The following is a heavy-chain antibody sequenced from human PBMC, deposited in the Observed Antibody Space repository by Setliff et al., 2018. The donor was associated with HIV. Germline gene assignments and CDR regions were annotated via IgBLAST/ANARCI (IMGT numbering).Heavy chain of an antibody. CDR1: GFSLNIAW. CDR3: ATDNCGGDCYLNY. J-gene: IGHJ4*02. V-gene: IGHV3-15*07. D-gene: IGHD2-21*02. CDR2: IKNKAAGETT. Sequence: PGGSLRLSCAASGFSLNIAWMNWVRQAPGKGLEWIGRIKNKAAGETTEYAAPVKDRFIISRDDSKNMPYLQMNSLKTEDTALYYCATDNCGGDCYLNYWGLGTLVTVSS.